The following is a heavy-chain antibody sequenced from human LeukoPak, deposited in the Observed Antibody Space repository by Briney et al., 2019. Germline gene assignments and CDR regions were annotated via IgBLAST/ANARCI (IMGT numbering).Heavy chain of an antibody. V-gene: IGHV1-18*01. D-gene: IGHD2-8*01. Sequence: GASVKVSCKASGYTFTSYGISWVRQAPGQGLEWMGWISAYNGNTNYAQKLQGRVTMTRDTSTSTVYMELSSLRSEDTAVYYCARDPGGYCTNGVCHPFFDYWGQGTLVTVSS. CDR2: ISAYNGNT. J-gene: IGHJ4*02. CDR1: GYTFTSYG. CDR3: ARDPGGYCTNGVCHPFFDY.